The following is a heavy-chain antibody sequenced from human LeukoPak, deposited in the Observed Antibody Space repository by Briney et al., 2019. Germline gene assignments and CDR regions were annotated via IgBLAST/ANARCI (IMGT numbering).Heavy chain of an antibody. CDR1: GCSVRSGSYY. V-gene: IGHV4-61*01. D-gene: IGHD6-19*01. CDR2: IYYSGST. Sequence: PSETVSLTCTVYGCSVRSGSYYWSWIRQPPGKGLEWIGYIYYSGSTNYNPSLKSRVTISVDTSKNQFSLKLSSVTAADTAVYYCARVGSSGWYVDYWGQGTLVTVSS. CDR3: ARVGSSGWYVDY. J-gene: IGHJ4*02.